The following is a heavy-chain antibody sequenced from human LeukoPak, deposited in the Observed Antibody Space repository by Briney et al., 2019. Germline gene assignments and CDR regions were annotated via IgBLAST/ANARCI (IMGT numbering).Heavy chain of an antibody. CDR1: GCTFTGYY. D-gene: IGHD3-9*01. J-gene: IGHJ4*02. V-gene: IGHV1-2*02. Sequence: GASVKVSCKASGCTFTGYYMHWVRQAPGQGLEWMGWINPNSGGTNYAQKFQGRVTMTRDTSISTAYMELSRLRSDDTAVYYCARTYDILTGYSYFDYWGQGTLVTVSS. CDR2: INPNSGGT. CDR3: ARTYDILTGYSYFDY.